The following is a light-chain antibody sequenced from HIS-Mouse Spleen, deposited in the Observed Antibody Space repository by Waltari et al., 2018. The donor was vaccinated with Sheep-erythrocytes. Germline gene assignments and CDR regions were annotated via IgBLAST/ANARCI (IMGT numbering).Light chain of an antibody. CDR1: QGISSY. CDR3: QQLNSYLTWT. J-gene: IGKJ1*01. V-gene: IGKV1-9*01. CDR2: AAS. Sequence: DIQLTQSPSFLSASVGDRVTITCRASQGISSYLAWYQQKPVKATKLLIYAASTLQSGVPSRFSGSGSGTEFTLTISSLQPEDFATYYCQQLNSYLTWTFGQGTKVEIK.